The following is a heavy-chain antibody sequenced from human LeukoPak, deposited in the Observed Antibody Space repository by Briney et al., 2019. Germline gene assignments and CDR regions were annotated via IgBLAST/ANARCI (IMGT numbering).Heavy chain of an antibody. D-gene: IGHD2-2*01. CDR1: GFAFSTYN. V-gene: IGHV3-21*01. J-gene: IGHJ6*03. CDR3: ASGGTSFLVGSYYYMDV. Sequence: TGGSLRLSCAASGFAFSTYNMNWVRQAPGKGLEWVSSISTSSSYIYYADSVKGRFTISRDNAKNSLYLQMNSLKAEDTAVYYCASGGTSFLVGSYYYMDVWGKGTTVTVSS. CDR2: ISTSSSYI.